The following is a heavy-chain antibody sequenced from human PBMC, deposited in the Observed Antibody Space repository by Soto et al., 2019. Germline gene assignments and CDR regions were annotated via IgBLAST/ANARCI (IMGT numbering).Heavy chain of an antibody. Sequence: QVQLVQSGAEVMKPGSSVKVSCMPSGGAFSTYPLSWVRQAPGQGLEWMGRIVPVLGVPNYAQRFQGRVTMTADKDTNTAYLELSRLRFGDTAVYYCGRDRYAYGSGSTIDNWGQGTLVTVSS. D-gene: IGHD3-10*01. V-gene: IGHV1-69*04. CDR3: GRDRYAYGSGSTIDN. CDR1: GGAFSTYP. J-gene: IGHJ4*02. CDR2: IVPVLGVP.